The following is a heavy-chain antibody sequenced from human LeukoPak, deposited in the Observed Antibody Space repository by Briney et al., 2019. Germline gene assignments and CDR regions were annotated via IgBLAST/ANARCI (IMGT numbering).Heavy chain of an antibody. J-gene: IGHJ4*02. Sequence: ASVKVSCKASGYTFTGYYMHWVRQAPGQGLEWMGWINPNSGGTNYAQKFQGRVTMTRDTSISTAYTELSRLRSDDTAVYYCAREDVYVWGSYRYYGPFDYWGQGTLVTVSS. CDR1: GYTFTGYY. D-gene: IGHD3-16*02. V-gene: IGHV1-2*02. CDR2: INPNSGGT. CDR3: AREDVYVWGSYRYYGPFDY.